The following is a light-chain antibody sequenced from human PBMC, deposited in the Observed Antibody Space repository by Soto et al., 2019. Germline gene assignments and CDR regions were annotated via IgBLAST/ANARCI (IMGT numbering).Light chain of an antibody. CDR1: QSVSSSS. CDR2: GAS. CDR3: QQYDNSPPLT. V-gene: IGKV3-20*01. J-gene: IGKJ4*01. Sequence: EIVLTQSPGTLSLSPGERATLSCRASQSVSSSSLAWYQQKPGQAPRLLIFGASSRATGIPDRFSGSGSGTDFTLTISRLEPEDFALYFCQQYDNSPPLTFGGGTKVDIK.